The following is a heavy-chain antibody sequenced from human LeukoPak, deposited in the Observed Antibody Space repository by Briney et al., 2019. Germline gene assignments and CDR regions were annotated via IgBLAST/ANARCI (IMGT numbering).Heavy chain of an antibody. CDR2: IKQDGSEK. V-gene: IGHV3-7*01. D-gene: IGHD3-10*01. Sequence: GGSLRLSCAASGLTFSSYWMSWVRQAPGKGLEWVANIKQDGSEKYYVDSVKGRFTISRDNAKNSLYLQMNSLRAEDTAVYYCARPPGSGSYYSLSFYYFDYWGQGTLVTVSS. CDR3: ARPPGSGSYYSLSFYYFDY. CDR1: GLTFSSYW. J-gene: IGHJ4*02.